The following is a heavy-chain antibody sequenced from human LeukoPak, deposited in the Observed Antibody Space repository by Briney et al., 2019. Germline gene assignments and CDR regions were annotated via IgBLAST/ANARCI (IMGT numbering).Heavy chain of an antibody. J-gene: IGHJ5*02. Sequence: SETLSLTCTVSGGSISGYYWSWIRQPPGKGLEWIGYIYYSVTTYYNPSLKSRVTIEVDTSKNQFSLRLSSVTAADTAVYYCARVETSYYGSGTYEGWFDPWGQGTLVIVSS. D-gene: IGHD3-10*01. CDR1: GGSISGYY. CDR2: IYYSVTT. V-gene: IGHV4-59*06. CDR3: ARVETSYYGSGTYEGWFDP.